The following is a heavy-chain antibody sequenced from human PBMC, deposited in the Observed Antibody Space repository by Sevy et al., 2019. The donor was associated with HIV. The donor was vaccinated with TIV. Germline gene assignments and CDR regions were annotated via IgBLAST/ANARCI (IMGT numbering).Heavy chain of an antibody. J-gene: IGHJ4*02. CDR3: AKEGQFKVAENFDY. D-gene: IGHD6-19*01. CDR1: GFTFSSYA. CDR2: ISGSGGST. Sequence: GGSLRLSCAASGFTFSSYAMSWVRQAPGKGLEWVSAISGSGGSTYYADSVKGRLTIFRDNSKNTLYLQRNSLRAEDTAGYYCAKEGQFKVAENFDYWGQGTLVTVSS. V-gene: IGHV3-23*01.